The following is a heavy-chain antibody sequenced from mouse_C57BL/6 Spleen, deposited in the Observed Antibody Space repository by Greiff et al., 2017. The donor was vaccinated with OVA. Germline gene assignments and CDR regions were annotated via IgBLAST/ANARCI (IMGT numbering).Heavy chain of an antibody. V-gene: IGHV5-16*01. D-gene: IGHD2-2*01. CDR3: ARENGGLRRGFDY. Sequence: EVQLVESEGGLVQPGSSMKLSCTASGFTFSDYYMAWVRQVPEKGLEWVANINYDGSSTYYLDALKSRFIISRDNAKNILYLQMSSLKSEDTATYYCARENGGLRRGFDYWGQGTTLTVSS. CDR1: GFTFSDYY. J-gene: IGHJ2*01. CDR2: INYDGSST.